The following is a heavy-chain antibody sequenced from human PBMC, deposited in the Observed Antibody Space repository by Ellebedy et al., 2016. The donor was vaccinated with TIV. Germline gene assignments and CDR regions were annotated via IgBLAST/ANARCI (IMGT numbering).Heavy chain of an antibody. CDR1: LGSISSHY. J-gene: IGHJ4*02. CDR3: AREFRYDFWRGPLDH. V-gene: IGHV4-59*11. Sequence: SETLSLTXTVSLGSISSHYWTWIRQPPGKGLEWIGNIYCTGSTSYSPSLTGRVTISIDTPKNQFSLKVTSVTAADTAVYYCAREFRYDFWRGPLDHWGQGTTVTVSS. CDR2: IYCTGST. D-gene: IGHD3-3*01.